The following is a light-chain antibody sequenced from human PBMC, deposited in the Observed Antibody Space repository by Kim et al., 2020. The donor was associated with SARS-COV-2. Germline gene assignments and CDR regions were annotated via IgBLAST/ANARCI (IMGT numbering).Light chain of an antibody. CDR2: RNN. J-gene: IGLJ3*02. Sequence: ELTQPPSASGTPGQRVTISCSGINSNYVYWYQRLPGTAPKLLIYRNNHRPSGVPDRFSGSKSGTSASLAISGLRSDDEADYFCTAWDDSLSGRVFGEG. CDR1: NSNY. V-gene: IGLV1-47*01. CDR3: TAWDDSLSGRV.